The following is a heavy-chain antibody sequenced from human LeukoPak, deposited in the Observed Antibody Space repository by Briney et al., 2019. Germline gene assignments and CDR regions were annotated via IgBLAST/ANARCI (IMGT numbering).Heavy chain of an antibody. Sequence: SQTLSLTCAISGDTVSNTRSAWNWIRQSPSRGLEWLGRTYYRSKWYTDYAVSVKSRITINPDTSKNQFSLHLDSVTPEDTAVYYCARVNSWTEEPDTGFDYWGQGTLVTVSS. CDR2: TYYRSKWYT. CDR3: ARVNSWTEEPDTGFDY. J-gene: IGHJ4*02. CDR1: GDTVSNTRSA. V-gene: IGHV6-1*01. D-gene: IGHD1-14*01.